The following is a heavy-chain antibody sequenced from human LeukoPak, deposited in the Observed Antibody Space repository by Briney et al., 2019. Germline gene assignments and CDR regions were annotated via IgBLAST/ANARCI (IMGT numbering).Heavy chain of an antibody. CDR3: ARENWNYEGLDY. Sequence: GGSLRLSCAASGFTFKFYSMNWVRQAPGKGLEWVSYISTNTTTIYYADSVKGRFTISRDNAKNSLYLQMNSLRAEDTAVYYCARENWNYEGLDYWGQGTLVTVSS. CDR2: ISTNTTTI. CDR1: GFTFKFYS. D-gene: IGHD1-7*01. V-gene: IGHV3-48*01. J-gene: IGHJ4*02.